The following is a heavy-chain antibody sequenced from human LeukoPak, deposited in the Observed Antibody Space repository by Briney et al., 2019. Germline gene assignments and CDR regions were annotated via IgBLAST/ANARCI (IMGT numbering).Heavy chain of an antibody. J-gene: IGHJ4*02. CDR2: INSDGSWT. CDR3: VSFYETY. D-gene: IGHD2-2*01. Sequence: GGSLRLSCTASGNYWMHWVRQAPGKGLLWVSHINSDGSWTTYADSVKGRFTISKDNAKNTVYLQMNNLRAEDTAVYYCVSFYETYWGRGTLVTVSS. CDR1: GNYW. V-gene: IGHV3-74*01.